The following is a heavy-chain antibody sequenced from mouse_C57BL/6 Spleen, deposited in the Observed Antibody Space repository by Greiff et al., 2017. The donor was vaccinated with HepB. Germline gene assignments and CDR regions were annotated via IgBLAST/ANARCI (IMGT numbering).Heavy chain of an antibody. D-gene: IGHD1-1*01. CDR2: INPGSGGT. CDR1: GYAFTNYL. V-gene: IGHV1-54*01. J-gene: IGHJ2*01. Sequence: QVQLQQSGAELVRPGTSVKVSCKASGYAFTNYLIEWVKQRPGQGLEWIGVINPGSGGTNYNEKFKGKATLTADKSSSTAYMQLSSLTSEDSAVYFCARSGPLYYGSSYGDYWGQGTTLTVSS. CDR3: ARSGPLYYGSSYGDY.